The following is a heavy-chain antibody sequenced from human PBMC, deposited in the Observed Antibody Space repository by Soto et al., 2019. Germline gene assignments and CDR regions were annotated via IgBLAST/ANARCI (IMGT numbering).Heavy chain of an antibody. CDR1: GFTFSTYW. CDR2: INSDASPT. CDR3: VRDGHCITTGCDGNGFDP. D-gene: IGHD2-2*01. J-gene: IGHJ5*02. Sequence: EVQLVESGGGLVQPGGSLRLSCAASGFTFSTYWMHWIRQVPGKGLEWVSRINSDASPTYYADSVKGRFTISRDNAKNTLNVEMNSLRAEETAVYYCVRDGHCITTGCDGNGFDPWGQGTLVTVSS. V-gene: IGHV3-74*01.